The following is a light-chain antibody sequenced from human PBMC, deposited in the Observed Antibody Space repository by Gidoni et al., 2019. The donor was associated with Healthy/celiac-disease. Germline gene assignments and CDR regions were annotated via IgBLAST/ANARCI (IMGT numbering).Light chain of an antibody. CDR3: GTWYSSLRAGVV. CDR2: DNN. J-gene: IGLJ2*01. CDR1: SSNIGNNY. Sequence: SVLTQPTSGSAAPGQKVTISCSGSSSNIGNNYVSWYQQLPGPAPKLLIYDNNKLPSGIPDRFSFSKSGTSATLGITVLQTGDESDYYCGTWYSSLRAGVVFGGGTKLTVL. V-gene: IGLV1-51*01.